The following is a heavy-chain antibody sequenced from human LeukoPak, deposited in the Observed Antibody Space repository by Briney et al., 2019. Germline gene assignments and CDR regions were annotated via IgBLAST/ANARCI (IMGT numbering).Heavy chain of an antibody. CDR1: GFTFSSYW. CDR2: IKTDGSST. CDR3: TRDRVANMDV. D-gene: IGHD2-15*01. J-gene: IGHJ6*03. V-gene: IGHV3-74*01. Sequence: GSLRLSCAASGFTFSSYWMRWVRQAPGKGLVWVSRIKTDGSSTSYADFVEGRFTISRDNAKNTLYLQMNNLRAEDTAVYYCTRDRVANMDVWGRGTTVTVSS.